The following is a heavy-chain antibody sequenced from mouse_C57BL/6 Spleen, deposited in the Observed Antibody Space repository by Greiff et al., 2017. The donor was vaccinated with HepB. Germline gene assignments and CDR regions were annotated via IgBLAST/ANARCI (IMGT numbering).Heavy chain of an antibody. J-gene: IGHJ1*03. V-gene: IGHV5-16*01. CDR2: INYDGSST. Sequence: EVHLVESEGGLVQPGRSMKLSCTASGFTFSDYYMAWVRQVPEKGLEWVANINYDGSSTYYLDSLKSRFIISRDNAKNILYLQMSSLKSEDTATYYCARDRSSMGYFDVWGTGTTVTVSS. CDR1: GFTFSDYY. D-gene: IGHD1-1*01. CDR3: ARDRSSMGYFDV.